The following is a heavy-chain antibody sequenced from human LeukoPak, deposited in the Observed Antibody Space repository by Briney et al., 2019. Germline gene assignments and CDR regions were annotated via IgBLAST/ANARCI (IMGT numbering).Heavy chain of an antibody. CDR1: GYTFTSCD. D-gene: IGHD6-19*01. V-gene: IGHV1-8*01. CDR2: MNPNSGNT. CDR3: TRGSSGRRDN. Sequence: ASVKVSCKASGYTFTSCDINWVRQASGQGLEWMGWMNPNSGNTGYGQSFQGRITMTRDISIGTAYMELSNLTSEDAAIYYCTRGSSGRRDNWGQGTLVTVSA. J-gene: IGHJ4*02.